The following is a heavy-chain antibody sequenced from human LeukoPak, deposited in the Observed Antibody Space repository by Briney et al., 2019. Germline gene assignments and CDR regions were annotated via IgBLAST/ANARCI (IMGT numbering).Heavy chain of an antibody. D-gene: IGHD3-16*01. CDR3: AGHSRDYDYVWGSYWAFDI. Sequence: ASVKVSCKASGYTFTSYGISWVRQAPGQGLEWMGWISAYNGNTNYAQKLQGRVTVTTDTSTSTAYMELRSLRSDDTAVYYCAGHSRDYDYVWGSYWAFDIWGQGTMVTVSS. J-gene: IGHJ3*02. V-gene: IGHV1-18*01. CDR1: GYTFTSYG. CDR2: ISAYNGNT.